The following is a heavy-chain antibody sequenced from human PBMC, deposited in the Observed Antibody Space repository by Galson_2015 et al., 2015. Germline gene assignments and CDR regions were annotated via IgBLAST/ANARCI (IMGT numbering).Heavy chain of an antibody. CDR3: VREGCTGDNCWGYFDY. D-gene: IGHD2-8*02. CDR2: INPSAGST. J-gene: IGHJ4*02. CDR1: GYAFATYY. Sequence: SVKVSCKASGYAFATYYMHWVRQAPGQGLEWMGKINPSAGSTNYAQNFQGRVTMTRDTSTSTVYMELSSLRSDDTAVYYCVREGCTGDNCWGYFDYWGQGTLVPVSS. V-gene: IGHV1-46*01.